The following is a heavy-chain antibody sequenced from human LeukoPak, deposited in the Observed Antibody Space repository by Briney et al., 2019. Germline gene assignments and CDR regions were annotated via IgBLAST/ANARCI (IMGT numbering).Heavy chain of an antibody. CDR3: ARAPPPSGVYFQH. J-gene: IGHJ1*01. D-gene: IGHD1-14*01. V-gene: IGHV3-7*03. CDR1: GFTFSSYW. Sequence: GGSLRLSCAASGFTFSSYWMSWVRQAPGKGLEWVANIKQDGSEKYYVDSVKGRLTISRDNAKNSLYLQMNSLRAEDTAVYYCARAPPPSGVYFQHWGQGTLVTVSS. CDR2: IKQDGSEK.